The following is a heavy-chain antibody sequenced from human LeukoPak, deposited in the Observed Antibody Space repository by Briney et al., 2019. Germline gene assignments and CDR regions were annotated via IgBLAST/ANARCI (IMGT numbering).Heavy chain of an antibody. J-gene: IGHJ4*02. D-gene: IGHD3-10*01. CDR3: TTDPKVRGVIEY. Sequence: PGGSLRLPCAASGFTFSSYVMSWVRQAPGKGLEWVGRIKSKTDGGTTDYAAPVKGRFTISRDDSKNTLYLQMNSLKTEDTAVYYCTTDPKVRGVIEYWGQGTLVTVSS. CDR1: GFTFSSYV. V-gene: IGHV3-15*01. CDR2: IKSKTDGGTT.